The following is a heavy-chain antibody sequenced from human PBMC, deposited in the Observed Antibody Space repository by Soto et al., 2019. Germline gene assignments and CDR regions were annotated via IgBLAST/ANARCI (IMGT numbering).Heavy chain of an antibody. CDR3: VRYCSGGSCPDAFDI. V-gene: IGHV3-73*02. D-gene: IGHD2-15*01. CDR1: GFTFSGSA. CDR2: IRSKANSDAI. Sequence: EVQLVESGGGLVQPGGSLKLSCAASGFTFSGSAMHWVRQASGKGLEWVGRIRSKANSDAIAYAASVKGRFTISRDDSKNTAYLQMNSLKTEDTAVYYCVRYCSGGSCPDAFDIWGQGTMVTVSS. J-gene: IGHJ3*02.